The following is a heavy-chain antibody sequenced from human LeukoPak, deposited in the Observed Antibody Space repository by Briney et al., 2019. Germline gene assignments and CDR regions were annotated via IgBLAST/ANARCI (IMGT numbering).Heavy chain of an antibody. D-gene: IGHD6-13*01. CDR3: ARVSRSSWSFDF. CDR2: IYYSGST. J-gene: IGHJ4*02. CDR1: GGSISSSY. V-gene: IGHV4-59*01. Sequence: PSETLSLTCTVSGGSISSSYGTWIRQPPAKSLEWIGYIYYSGSTNHNPSLKSRVTISIDTSKNQFSLKLSSVTAADTAVYYCARVSRSSWSFDFWGQGTLVTVSS.